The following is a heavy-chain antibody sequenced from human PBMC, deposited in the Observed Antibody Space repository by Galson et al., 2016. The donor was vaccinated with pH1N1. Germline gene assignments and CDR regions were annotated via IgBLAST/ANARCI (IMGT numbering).Heavy chain of an antibody. D-gene: IGHD5-18*01. CDR2: ISRIVTNI. CDR3: ARELGYAYGFYSYYYMAV. CDR1: GFSLSSYS. Sequence: SLRLSCAASGFSLSSYSMNWVRQAPGKGLEWVSYISRIVTNIYYAGSVKGRFTNSREPANNSLYLQLDSLRLDDTAGYFCARELGYAYGFYSYYYMAVWGKGTTVTVSS. J-gene: IGHJ6*03. V-gene: IGHV3-48*04.